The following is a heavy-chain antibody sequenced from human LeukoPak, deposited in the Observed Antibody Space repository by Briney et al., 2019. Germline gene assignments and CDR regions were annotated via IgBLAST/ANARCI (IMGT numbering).Heavy chain of an antibody. CDR3: AKDRYYYESSWTFDY. Sequence: PGGSLRLSCAASGFTFSSYAMSWVRQAPGKGLEWVSAISGSGGSTYYADSVKGRFTISRDNSKNTLYLQMNSLRAEDTAVYYCAKDRYYYESSWTFDYWGQGTLVTVSS. CDR1: GFTFSSYA. V-gene: IGHV3-23*01. CDR2: ISGSGGST. J-gene: IGHJ4*02. D-gene: IGHD3-22*01.